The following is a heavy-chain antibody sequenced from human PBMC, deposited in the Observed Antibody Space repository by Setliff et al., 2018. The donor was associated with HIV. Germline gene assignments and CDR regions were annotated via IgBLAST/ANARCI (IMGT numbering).Heavy chain of an antibody. CDR3: ARDMTYYFDSSGSFGWFDP. CDR2: LHYSGNT. V-gene: IGHV4-39*07. Sequence: PSETLSLTCTVSGASFIRSRYYWGWIRQSPGKGLEWIGSLHYSGNTYYNSSLKSRVTISLDTSKNQFSLKLNSVTAADTAVYYCARDMTYYFDSSGSFGWFDPWGQGTLVTVSS. CDR1: GASFIRSRYY. J-gene: IGHJ5*02. D-gene: IGHD3-22*01.